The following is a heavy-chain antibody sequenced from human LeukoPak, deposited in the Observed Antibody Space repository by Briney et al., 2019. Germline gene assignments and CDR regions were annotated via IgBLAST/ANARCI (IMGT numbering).Heavy chain of an antibody. Sequence: PSETLSLTCSVSGGSMRSYYWSWIRQFPGKGLEWIALIYSSGSPNYNPSLRSRVTISIDMSKNQFSLKLSSVTAADTAVYYCARRTRGDYYGSGSYFFGGNYYYYYMDVWGKGTTVTASS. J-gene: IGHJ6*03. D-gene: IGHD3-10*01. CDR3: ARRTRGDYYGSGSYFFGGNYYYYYMDV. CDR2: IYSSGSP. V-gene: IGHV4-59*12. CDR1: GGSMRSYY.